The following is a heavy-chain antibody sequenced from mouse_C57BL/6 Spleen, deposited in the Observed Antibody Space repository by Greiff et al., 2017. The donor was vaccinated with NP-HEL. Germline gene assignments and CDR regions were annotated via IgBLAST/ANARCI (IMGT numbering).Heavy chain of an antibody. CDR3: TRIYYYGRAY. Sequence: VQLQQSGAELVRPGASVTLSCRASGYTFTDYEMHWVKQTPVHGLEWIGAIDPETGGTAYNQKFKGKAILTADKSSSTAYMELRSLTSEDSAVYYCTRIYYYGRAYWGQGTLVTVSA. V-gene: IGHV1-15*01. CDR2: IDPETGGT. J-gene: IGHJ3*01. D-gene: IGHD1-1*01. CDR1: GYTFTDYE.